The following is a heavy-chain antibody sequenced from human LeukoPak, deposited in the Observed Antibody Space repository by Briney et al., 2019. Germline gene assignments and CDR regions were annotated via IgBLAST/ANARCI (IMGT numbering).Heavy chain of an antibody. J-gene: IGHJ4*02. CDR3: AREEYYDTSASTNFDY. CDR1: GYTFTSYY. CDR2: INTNTGKP. D-gene: IGHD3-22*01. V-gene: IGHV7-4-1*02. Sequence: ASVKVSCKASGYTFTSYYIHWVRQAPGQGLEWMGWINTNTGKPTYAQGFTGRFVFSLDTSVSTAYLQISGLKAQDTAFYYCAREEYYDTSASTNFDYWGQGTLVTVSS.